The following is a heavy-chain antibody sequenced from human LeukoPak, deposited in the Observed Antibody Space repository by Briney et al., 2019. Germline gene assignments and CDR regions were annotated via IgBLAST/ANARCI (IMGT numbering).Heavy chain of an antibody. CDR3: AATKFYFYLNV. D-gene: IGHD5-24*01. J-gene: IGHJ6*03. Sequence: SETLSLTCTVSGGSITGGYYYWSWIRQHPGKDLEWIGHFYYGGSTDYNPSLKSRVTISPDTSMNQFSLKLSSVTAADTAVYYCAATKFYFYLNVWGKGTTVTVS. CDR2: FYYGGST. V-gene: IGHV4-31*03. CDR1: GGSITGGYYY.